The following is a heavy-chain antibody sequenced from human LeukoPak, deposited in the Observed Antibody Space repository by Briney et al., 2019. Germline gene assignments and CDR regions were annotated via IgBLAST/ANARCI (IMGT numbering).Heavy chain of an antibody. CDR2: INPNSGGT. D-gene: IGHD3-22*01. V-gene: IGHV1-2*02. Sequence: ASVKVSCKASGYTFTGYYMHWVRQAPGQGLEWMGWINPNSGGTNYAQKLQGRVTMTTDTSTSTAYMELRSLRSDDTAVYYCATSITMIVSFDYWGQGTLVTVSS. J-gene: IGHJ4*02. CDR3: ATSITMIVSFDY. CDR1: GYTFTGYY.